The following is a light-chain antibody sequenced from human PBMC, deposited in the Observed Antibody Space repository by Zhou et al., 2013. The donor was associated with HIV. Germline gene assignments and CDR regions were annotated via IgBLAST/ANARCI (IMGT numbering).Light chain of an antibody. V-gene: IGKV2-28*01. CDR2: LGS. CDR3: MQALQSWT. Sequence: DMVMTQSPLSLSVIPGEPASISCRSSQSLLHSNGHNYLAWYLQKPGQSPQLLIYLGSNRASGVPDRFSGSGSGTDFTLKISRVEAEDVGLYYCMQALQSWTFGQGTKVEIK. CDR1: QSLLHSNGHNY. J-gene: IGKJ1*01.